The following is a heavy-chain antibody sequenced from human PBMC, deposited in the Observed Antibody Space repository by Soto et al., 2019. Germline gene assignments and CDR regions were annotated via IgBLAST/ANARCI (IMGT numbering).Heavy chain of an antibody. CDR3: ATALQYYYGSGSRPPYDS. CDR1: GYTLTELS. V-gene: IGHV1-24*01. CDR2: FDPEDGET. D-gene: IGHD3-10*01. Sequence: GASVKVSCKVSGYTLTELSMHWVRQAPGKGLEWMGGFDPEDGETIYAQKFQGRVTMTEDTSTDTAYMELSSLRSEDTAVYYCATALQYYYGSGSRPPYDSWGQGNLVTVSS. J-gene: IGHJ4*02.